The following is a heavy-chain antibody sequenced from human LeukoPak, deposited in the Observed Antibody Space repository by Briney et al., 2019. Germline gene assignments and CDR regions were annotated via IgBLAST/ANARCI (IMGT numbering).Heavy chain of an antibody. V-gene: IGHV1-46*01. D-gene: IGHD1-7*01. CDR3: ATSYNWNYEGAFDI. CDR2: INPSGGST. Sequence: ASVKVSCKASGYTFTSYYMHWVRQAPGQGLEWMGIINPSGGSTSYAQKFQGRVTMTRDTSISTAYMELSRLRSDDTAVYYCATSYNWNYEGAFDIWGQGTMVTVSS. J-gene: IGHJ3*02. CDR1: GYTFTSYY.